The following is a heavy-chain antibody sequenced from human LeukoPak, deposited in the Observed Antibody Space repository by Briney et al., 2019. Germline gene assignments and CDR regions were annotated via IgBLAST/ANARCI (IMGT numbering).Heavy chain of an antibody. CDR1: GYSISNGYY. Sequence: SETLSLTCTVSGYSISNGYYWVWIRQPPGKGLEWIGSLYHSDSVYYNTALKSRVSMSVDTSKNQFSLKLSFVTAADTAVYYCASHHDSYSYYYIEVWGSGTTVTVSS. J-gene: IGHJ6*03. CDR3: ASHHDSYSYYYIEV. D-gene: IGHD1-14*01. V-gene: IGHV4-38-2*02. CDR2: LYHSDSV.